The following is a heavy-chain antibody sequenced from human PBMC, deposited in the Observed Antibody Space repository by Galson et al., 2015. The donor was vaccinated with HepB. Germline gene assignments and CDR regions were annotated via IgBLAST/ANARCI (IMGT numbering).Heavy chain of an antibody. V-gene: IGHV3-48*02. J-gene: IGHJ6*03. Sequence: SLRLSCAASGFTFSSYSMNWVRQAPGTGLEWVSYISSSSSTIYYADSVTGRFTISRDNAKNSLYLQMNSLIDEDTAVYYCARDNEYGPYYYYYYMDVWGKGTTVTVSS. CDR3: ARDNEYGPYYYYYYMDV. CDR2: ISSSSSTI. CDR1: GFTFSSYS. D-gene: IGHD1-1*01.